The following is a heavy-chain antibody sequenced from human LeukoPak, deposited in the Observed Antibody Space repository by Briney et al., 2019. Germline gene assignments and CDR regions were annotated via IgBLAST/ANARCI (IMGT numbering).Heavy chain of an antibody. Sequence: GGSLRLSCAASGFTFNTYSMNWVRQAPGKGLEWVSSISSTTIYRYYADSVRGRFTVSRDNAKNSLYLQMSSLRAEDTAVYYCARTYSWSLSRFDYWGQGTLVTVSS. CDR3: ARTYSWSLSRFDY. CDR1: GFTFNTYS. CDR2: ISSTTIYR. D-gene: IGHD3-16*02. V-gene: IGHV3-21*01. J-gene: IGHJ4*02.